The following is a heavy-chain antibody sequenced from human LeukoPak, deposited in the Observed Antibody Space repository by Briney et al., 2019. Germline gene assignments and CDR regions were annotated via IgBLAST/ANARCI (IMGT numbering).Heavy chain of an antibody. Sequence: PGGSLRLSCAASGFTFSSYWMSWVRQAPGKGLECVANIKQEGSEKYYVHSVKGRFTISRDNAKNSLYLQMNRLRAEDTAVYSCAKDPSGIAVADKSGDYWGQGTLVTVSS. CDR1: GFTFSSYW. V-gene: IGHV3-7*01. D-gene: IGHD6-19*01. CDR2: IKQEGSEK. J-gene: IGHJ4*02. CDR3: AKDPSGIAVADKSGDY.